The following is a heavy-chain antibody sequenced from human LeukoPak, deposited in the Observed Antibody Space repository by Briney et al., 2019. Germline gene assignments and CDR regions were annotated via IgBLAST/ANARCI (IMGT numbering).Heavy chain of an antibody. J-gene: IGHJ5*02. D-gene: IGHD3-3*01. CDR2: IYPGGKT. Sequence: GGSLRLSCVASGFTAGSNYMTWVRQAPGKGLDWVSFIYPGGKTDHAEAVRGRFTISRDTTKNTLFLQMQGLRADDTAVYYCARDADEIWSGYLDLWGQGTLVTVSS. V-gene: IGHV3-53*01. CDR1: GFTAGSNY. CDR3: ARDADEIWSGYLDL.